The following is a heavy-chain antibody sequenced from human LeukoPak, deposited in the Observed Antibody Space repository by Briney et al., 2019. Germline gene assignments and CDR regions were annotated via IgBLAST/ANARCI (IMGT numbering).Heavy chain of an antibody. D-gene: IGHD3-22*01. V-gene: IGHV3-53*01. J-gene: IGHJ4*02. Sequence: GGSLRLSCAASGITVSSNYMSWVRQAPGKGLEWVSVTYSGGSTYYADSVKGRFTISRDNSKNTLYLQMNSLRAEDTAVYYCASGYDSSGYYDYWGQGTLVTVSS. CDR3: ASGYDSSGYYDY. CDR1: GITVSSNY. CDR2: TYSGGST.